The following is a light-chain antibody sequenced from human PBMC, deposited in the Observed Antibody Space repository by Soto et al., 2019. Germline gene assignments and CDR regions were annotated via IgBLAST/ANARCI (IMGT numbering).Light chain of an antibody. Sequence: DFVLTQSPDSLAVSLGERATVNCKSSQSVFYNSNSKNYLAWYQQKPGQSPKLLIHSASIRESGVPDRFSCGGSGTDFTLTISSLQAEDVAIYYCQQYYSVPYTSGQGTQLEIK. V-gene: IGKV4-1*01. CDR3: QQYYSVPYT. CDR1: QSVFYNSNSKNY. J-gene: IGKJ2*01. CDR2: SAS.